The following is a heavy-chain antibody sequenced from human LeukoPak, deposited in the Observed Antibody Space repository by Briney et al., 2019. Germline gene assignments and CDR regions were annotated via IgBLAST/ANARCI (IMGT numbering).Heavy chain of an antibody. V-gene: IGHV3-30*02. Sequence: GGSLRPSCAASGFTFRSYGMHWVRQAPGKGLEWVAFIQYDGSNKYYADSVKGRFTISRDNSKNTLYLQMNRLRAEDTAVYYCAKDRQLVWFGEVDFWGQGTLVTVSS. CDR2: IQYDGSNK. CDR1: GFTFRSYG. CDR3: AKDRQLVWFGEVDF. J-gene: IGHJ4*02. D-gene: IGHD3-10*01.